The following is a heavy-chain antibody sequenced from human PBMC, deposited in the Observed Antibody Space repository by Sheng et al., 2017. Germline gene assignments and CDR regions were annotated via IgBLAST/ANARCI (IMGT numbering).Heavy chain of an antibody. CDR2: ISSSSTYI. CDR1: GFTFSSFS. Sequence: EVQLVESGGGLVKPGGSLRLSCAASGFTFSSFSMDWVRQAPGKGLEWVSSISSSSTYIYYADSVKGRFTISRDNAKNSLYLQMNSLRAEDTALYYCARDLGIAVAGTLYYYGMDVWGQGTTVT. J-gene: IGHJ6*01. V-gene: IGHV3-21*01. CDR3: ARDLGIAVAGTLYYYGMDV. D-gene: IGHD6-13*01.